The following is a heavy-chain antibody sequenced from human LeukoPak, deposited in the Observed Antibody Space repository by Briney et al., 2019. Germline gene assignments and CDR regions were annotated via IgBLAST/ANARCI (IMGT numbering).Heavy chain of an antibody. J-gene: IGHJ3*02. CDR1: GFTFSNYA. V-gene: IGHV3-23*01. Sequence: PGGSLRLSCAASGFTFSNYAMSWVRQAPGKGLEWVSAISGGGGGTYYAESVKGRFTISRDNSKNTLYLQMNSLRAEDTAVYYCARPLGYYGSGSYYIGATGVAFDIWGQGTMVTVSS. D-gene: IGHD3-10*01. CDR2: ISGGGGGT. CDR3: ARPLGYYGSGSYYIGATGVAFDI.